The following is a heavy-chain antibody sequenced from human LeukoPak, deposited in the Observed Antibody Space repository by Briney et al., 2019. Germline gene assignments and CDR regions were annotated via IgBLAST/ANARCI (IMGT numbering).Heavy chain of an antibody. V-gene: IGHV4-61*08. CDR2: IYYSGST. Sequence: SQTLSLTCTVSGGSISSGDYYWSWIRQPPGKGLEWIGYIYYSGSTNYNPSLKSRVTVSVDTSKNQFSLKLSSVTAADTAVYYCARASSSTSSWRFDYWGQGTLVTVSS. D-gene: IGHD2-2*01. CDR1: GGSISSGDYY. J-gene: IGHJ4*02. CDR3: ARASSSTSSWRFDY.